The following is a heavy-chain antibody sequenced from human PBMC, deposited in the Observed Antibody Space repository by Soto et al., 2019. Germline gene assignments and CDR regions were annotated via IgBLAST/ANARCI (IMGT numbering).Heavy chain of an antibody. CDR2: ISGTGDSS. D-gene: IGHD3-10*01. CDR3: AKDNGNYGSGSFSH. V-gene: IGHV3-23*01. CDR1: GFTFGSYA. Sequence: EVQLLESGGGLVQPGGSLRLSCAASGFTFGSYAMSWVRQAPGKGLEWFSLISGTGDSSEYANSVKGRFTISRDYSKTTVFLQMNSLRAEDTAVYFCAKDNGNYGSGSFSHWGQGTLVTVSS. J-gene: IGHJ4*02.